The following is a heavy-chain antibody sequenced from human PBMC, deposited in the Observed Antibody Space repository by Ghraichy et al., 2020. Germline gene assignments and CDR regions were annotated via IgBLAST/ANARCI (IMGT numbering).Heavy chain of an antibody. J-gene: IGHJ2*01. V-gene: IGHV1-69*13. Sequence: SVKVSCKASGGTFSSYAISWVRQAPGQGLEWMGGIIPIFGTANYAQKFQGRVTITADESTSTAYMELSSLRSEDTAVYYCANLYSSYCGGDCHHRPLWYFDLWGRGTLVTVSS. CDR3: ANLYSSYCGGDCHHRPLWYFDL. CDR1: GGTFSSYA. CDR2: IIPIFGTA. D-gene: IGHD2-21*02.